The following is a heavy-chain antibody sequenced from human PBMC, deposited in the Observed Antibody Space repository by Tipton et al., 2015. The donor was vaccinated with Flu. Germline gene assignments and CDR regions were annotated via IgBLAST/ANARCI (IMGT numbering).Heavy chain of an antibody. V-gene: IGHV4-39*07. CDR3: ARDEITMITRYGMDV. CDR1: GGSISSSSYY. J-gene: IGHJ6*02. CDR2: IYYSGST. Sequence: TLSLTCTVSGGSISSSSYYWGWIRQPPGKGLEWIGSIYYSGSTYYNPPLKSRVTISVDTSKNQFSLKLSSVTAADTAVYYCARDEITMITRYGMDVWGQGTTVTVSS. D-gene: IGHD3-22*01.